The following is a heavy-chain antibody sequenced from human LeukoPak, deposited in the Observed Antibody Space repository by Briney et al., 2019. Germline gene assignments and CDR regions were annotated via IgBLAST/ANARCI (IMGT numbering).Heavy chain of an antibody. D-gene: IGHD3-9*01. V-gene: IGHV1-46*01. CDR2: INPSGGST. CDR3: ARTLFEGSHRYCFDY. Sequence: ASVNVSCKASGYTFTSYYMHWVRQAPGQGLEWMGIINPSGGSTSYAQKFQGRVTMTRDTSTSTVYMELSSLRSEDTAVYYCARTLFEGSHRYCFDYWGQGTLVTVSS. CDR1: GYTFTSYY. J-gene: IGHJ4*02.